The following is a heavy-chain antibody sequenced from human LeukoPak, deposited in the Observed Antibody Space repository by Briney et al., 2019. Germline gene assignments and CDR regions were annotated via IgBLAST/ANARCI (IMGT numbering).Heavy chain of an antibody. D-gene: IGHD6-25*01. J-gene: IGHJ2*01. V-gene: IGHV4-34*01. CDR3: ARGVSIAARYFDL. CDR2: ISHTGRT. CDR1: DGPFISFY. Sequence: PSETLSLTCAVYDGPFISFYWTWIRQPPGKGLEWIGEISHTGRTNYNPSLKSRVTISVDTSKNQFSLNLTSVTAADTAMYYCARGVSIAARYFDLWGRGTLVAVSS.